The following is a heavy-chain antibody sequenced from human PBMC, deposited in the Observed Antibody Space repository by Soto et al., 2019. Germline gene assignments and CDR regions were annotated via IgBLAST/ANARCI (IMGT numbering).Heavy chain of an antibody. CDR2: IYYSGST. J-gene: IGHJ4*02. Sequence: QVQLQESGPGLVKPSETLSLTCTVSGGSISSYYWSWIRQPPGKGLEWIGYIYYSGSTNYNPSLXXRXXTSVDTSKNQFSLKLRSVTAAATAVYYCARSDGRYWGQGTLVTVSS. V-gene: IGHV4-59*01. CDR3: ARSDGRY. CDR1: GGSISSYY.